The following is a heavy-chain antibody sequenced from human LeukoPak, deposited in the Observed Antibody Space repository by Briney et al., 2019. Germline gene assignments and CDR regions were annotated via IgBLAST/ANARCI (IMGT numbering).Heavy chain of an antibody. V-gene: IGHV3-53*01. Sequence: GGSLRLSCAASGFTVSSTHMSWVRQAPGKGLEWVSVIYSGGSTDYADSVKGRFTISRDNLKNTLYLQMNSLRAEDTAVYYCARGPAGYNWGQGTLVTFSS. CDR3: ARGPAGYN. J-gene: IGHJ4*02. CDR1: GFTVSSTH. D-gene: IGHD1-1*01. CDR2: IYSGGST.